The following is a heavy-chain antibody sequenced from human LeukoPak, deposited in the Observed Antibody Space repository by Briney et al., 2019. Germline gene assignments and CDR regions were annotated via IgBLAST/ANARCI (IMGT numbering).Heavy chain of an antibody. Sequence: PGGSLRLSCAASGFTFSSYGMHWVRQAPGKGLEWVAVISYDGSNKYYADSVKGRFTISRDNSKNTLYLQMNSLGAEDTAVYYCAKEVGYSYGSDQYYFDYWGQGTLVTVSS. CDR1: GFTFSSYG. J-gene: IGHJ4*02. V-gene: IGHV3-30*18. CDR2: ISYDGSNK. D-gene: IGHD5-18*01. CDR3: AKEVGYSYGSDQYYFDY.